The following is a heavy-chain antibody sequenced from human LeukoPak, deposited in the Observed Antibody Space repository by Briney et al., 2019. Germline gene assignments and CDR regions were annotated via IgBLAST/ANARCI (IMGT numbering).Heavy chain of an antibody. CDR2: IYYSGST. CDR3: ARAPRGYSYDFDY. Sequence: PSETLSLTCTVSGGSISSYYWSWIRQPPGKGLEWIGYIYYSGSTNYNPSLKSRVTISVDTSKNQFSLKLSSVTAAGMAVYYCARAPRGYSYDFDYWGQGTLVTVSS. CDR1: GGSISSYY. V-gene: IGHV4-59*01. D-gene: IGHD5-18*01. J-gene: IGHJ4*02.